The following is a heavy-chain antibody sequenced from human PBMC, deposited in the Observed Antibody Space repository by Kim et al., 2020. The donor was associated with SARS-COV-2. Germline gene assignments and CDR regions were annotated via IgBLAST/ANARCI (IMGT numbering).Heavy chain of an antibody. CDR2: IYPGDSDT. J-gene: IGHJ6*02. Sequence: GESLKISCKGSGYSFTSYWIGWVRQMPGKGLEWMGIIYPGDSDTRYSPSFQGQVTISADKSISTAYLQWSSLKASDTAMYYCARTSYLAVTEGYYYYYGMDVWGQGTTVTVSS. CDR3: ARTSYLAVTEGYYYYYGMDV. D-gene: IGHD2-21*02. CDR1: GYSFTSYW. V-gene: IGHV5-51*01.